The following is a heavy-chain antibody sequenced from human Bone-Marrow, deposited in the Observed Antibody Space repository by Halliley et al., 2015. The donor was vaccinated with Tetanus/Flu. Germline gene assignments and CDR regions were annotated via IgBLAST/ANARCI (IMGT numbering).Heavy chain of an antibody. CDR3: ARSTIGLMPPGFDS. J-gene: IGHJ4*02. Sequence: QVQLVQSGAEVKKPGASVKVSCKASGYTFTNYYFHWLRQAPGQGLAWMGMIKPSGGITNYGQKFQGRVTLTWDTSTSTVFMEVTSLKSDDTGVFSCARSTIGLMPPGFDSWGQGTLVTVSS. CDR1: GYTFTNYY. V-gene: IGHV1-46*01. D-gene: IGHD2-8*01. CDR2: IKPSGGIT.